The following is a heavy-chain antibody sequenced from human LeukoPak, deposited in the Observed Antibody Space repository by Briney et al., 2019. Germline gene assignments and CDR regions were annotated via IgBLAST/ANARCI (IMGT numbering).Heavy chain of an antibody. V-gene: IGHV1-69*05. CDR1: GGTFSSYA. D-gene: IGHD6-13*01. CDR3: ARGGMGRRTVKYDY. J-gene: IGHJ4*02. Sequence: SVKVSCXASGGTFSSYAISWVRQAPGQGLEWMGRIIPIFGTANYAQKFQGRVTITTDESTGTAYMELSSLRSEDTAVYYCARGGMGRRTVKYDYWGQGTLVTVSS. CDR2: IIPIFGTA.